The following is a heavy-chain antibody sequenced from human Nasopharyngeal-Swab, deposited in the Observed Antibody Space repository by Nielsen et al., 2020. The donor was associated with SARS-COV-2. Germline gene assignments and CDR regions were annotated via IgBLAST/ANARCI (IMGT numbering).Heavy chain of an antibody. V-gene: IGHV3-7*03. J-gene: IGHJ4*02. CDR3: ASTSPADWRFDY. CDR1: GFTFSSYW. CDR2: IKQDGSEK. Sequence: GESLKISCTASGFTFSSYWMSWVRQAPGNGLEWVANIKQDGSEKYYVDSVKGRFTISRDNAKNSLYLQMNSLRAEDTAVYYCASTSPADWRFDYWGQGTLVTVSS. D-gene: IGHD3-9*01.